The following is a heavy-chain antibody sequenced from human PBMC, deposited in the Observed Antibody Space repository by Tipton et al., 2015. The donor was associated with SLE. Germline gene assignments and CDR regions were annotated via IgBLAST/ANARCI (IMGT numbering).Heavy chain of an antibody. J-gene: IGHJ6*02. D-gene: IGHD2-15*01. CDR2: VRFDGSKK. V-gene: IGHV3-30*02. CDR1: GFNFSSYD. CDR3: ARENRYWYRGMDV. Sequence: SPRLSCAASGFNFSSYDIHWVRQAPGKGLEWVAFVRFDGSKKYYVDSLKDRLSISRDNSKKVVYVQMNSLRTEDTAIYYCARENRYWYRGMDVWGRGTTVTVSS.